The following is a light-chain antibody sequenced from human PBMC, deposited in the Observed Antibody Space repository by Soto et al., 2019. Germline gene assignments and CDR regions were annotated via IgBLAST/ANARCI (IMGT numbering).Light chain of an antibody. V-gene: IGLV2-14*01. J-gene: IGLJ1*01. CDR1: SSDVGGYEY. CDR2: EVS. CDR3: GSWDSSLSAYV. Sequence: QSALTQPASVSGSPGQSIAISCTGTSSDVGGYEYVSWYQQHPGKAPKLMIYEVSNRPSGVSNRFSASKSGNTASLGITGFQTGDEADYYCGSWDSSLSAYVFGTGTKLTVL.